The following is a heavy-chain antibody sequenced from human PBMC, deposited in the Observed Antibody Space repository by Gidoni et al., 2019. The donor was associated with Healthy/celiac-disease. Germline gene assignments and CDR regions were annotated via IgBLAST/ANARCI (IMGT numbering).Heavy chain of an antibody. J-gene: IGHJ6*02. D-gene: IGHD6-6*01. CDR3: ARDSEAYSSSSRGHYYYYSGMDV. CDR1: ALTFCSFA. CDR2: ISYDGSNI. V-gene: IGHV3-30-3*01. Sequence: QVQLLDSAGLVVRLGRSLSPHRAASALTFCSFAVPWVRQAPGKWLEWETVISYDGSNIYYGASVKARFTISRDNSKNTLYLQMNSLRAEDTAVYYCARDSEAYSSSSRGHYYYYSGMDVWGQGTTVTVSS.